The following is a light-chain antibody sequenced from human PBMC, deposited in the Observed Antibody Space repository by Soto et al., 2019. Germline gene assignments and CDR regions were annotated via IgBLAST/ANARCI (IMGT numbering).Light chain of an antibody. CDR1: GSNIGAGYA. V-gene: IGLV1-40*01. Sequence: QLVLTQPPSVSGAPGQRVTISCTGSGSNIGAGYAVHWYQQLPGTAPKLLIYGNSNRPSGVPDRFSGSKSGTSASLAITGLQAEDEAGYYCQSYDNSLSADVVFGGGTKLTVL. CDR3: QSYDNSLSADVV. J-gene: IGLJ2*01. CDR2: GNS.